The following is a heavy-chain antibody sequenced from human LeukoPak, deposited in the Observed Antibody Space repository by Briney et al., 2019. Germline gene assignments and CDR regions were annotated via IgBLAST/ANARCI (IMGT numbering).Heavy chain of an antibody. V-gene: IGHV1-69*13. CDR2: IIPIFGTA. D-gene: IGHD1-26*01. CDR1: GSTFSSYA. J-gene: IGHJ4*02. CDR3: ARGGGNYFDSAIDY. Sequence: SVKVSCKASGSTFSSYAISWVRQAPGQGLEWMGGIIPIFGTASYAQKFQGRVTITADESTSTAYIELSSLRSEDTAVYYCARGGGNYFDSAIDYWGQGTLVTVSS.